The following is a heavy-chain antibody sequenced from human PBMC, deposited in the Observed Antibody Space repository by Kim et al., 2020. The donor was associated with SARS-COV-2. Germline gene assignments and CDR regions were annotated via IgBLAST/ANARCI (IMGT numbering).Heavy chain of an antibody. J-gene: IGHJ4*02. CDR3: AAQIALGGGDWPLDY. V-gene: IGHV4-59*13. D-gene: IGHD2-21*01. Sequence: SETLSLTCTVSGGSISSYYWSWIRQPPGKGLEWIGYIYYSGSTNYNPSLKSRVTISVDTSKNQFSLKLSSVTAADTAVYYCAAQIALGGGDWPLDYWGQGTLVTVSS. CDR1: GGSISSYY. CDR2: IYYSGST.